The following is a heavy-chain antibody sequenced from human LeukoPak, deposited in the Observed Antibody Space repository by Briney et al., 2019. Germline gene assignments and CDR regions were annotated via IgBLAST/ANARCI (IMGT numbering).Heavy chain of an antibody. CDR2: INHSGST. CDR3: ARWRTDIVVVPAAHSADY. Sequence: SETLSLTCAVYGGSSSGYYWSWIRQPPGKELEWIGEINHSGSTNYNPSLKSRVTISVDTSKNQFSLKLSSVTAADTAVYYCARWRTDIVVVPAAHSADYWGQGTLVTVSS. CDR1: GGSSSGYY. J-gene: IGHJ4*02. D-gene: IGHD2-2*01. V-gene: IGHV4-34*01.